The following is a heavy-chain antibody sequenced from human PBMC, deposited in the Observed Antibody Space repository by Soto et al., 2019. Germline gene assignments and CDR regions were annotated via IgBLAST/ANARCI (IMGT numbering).Heavy chain of an antibody. Sequence: ASVKVSCKASGYTFTSYYMHWVRQAPGQGLEWMGINNPSGGSTSYAQKFQGRVTMTRDTSTSTVYMELSSLRSEDTAVYYCARDPSDGRYYDYVWGSYRYFSGAYGMDVWGQGTTVTVSS. CDR1: GYTFTSYY. CDR2: NNPSGGST. J-gene: IGHJ6*02. V-gene: IGHV1-46*01. CDR3: ARDPSDGRYYDYVWGSYRYFSGAYGMDV. D-gene: IGHD3-16*02.